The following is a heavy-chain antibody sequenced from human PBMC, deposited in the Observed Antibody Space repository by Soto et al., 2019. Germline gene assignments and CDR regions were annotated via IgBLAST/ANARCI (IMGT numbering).Heavy chain of an antibody. CDR1: GFTFSSYG. D-gene: IGHD2-15*01. V-gene: IGHV3-33*01. Sequence: QVPLVESGGGVVQPGRSLRLSCAASGFTFSSYGMHWVRQAPGKGLEWVAVIWYDGSNKYYADSVKGRFTISRDNSKNTLYLQMNSLRAEDTAVYYCASWAADYYYYGMDVWGQGTTVTVSS. CDR3: ASWAADYYYYGMDV. CDR2: IWYDGSNK. J-gene: IGHJ6*02.